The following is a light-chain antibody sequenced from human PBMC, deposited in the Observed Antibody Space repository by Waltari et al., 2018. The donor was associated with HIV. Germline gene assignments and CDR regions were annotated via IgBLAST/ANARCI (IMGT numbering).Light chain of an antibody. CDR3: AAWDNRMNGWV. J-gene: IGLJ3*02. CDR2: RNY. V-gene: IGLV1-47*01. Sequence: QSLVTQAPSASGTPGQRVTISCYGSSPNIGRNYVYWYQQLPGMAPTLLIYRNYERPSGVPDRCSGAKSGTSASLAISGLRSEDEADYYCAAWDNRMNGWVVGGGTKLTVL. CDR1: SPNIGRNY.